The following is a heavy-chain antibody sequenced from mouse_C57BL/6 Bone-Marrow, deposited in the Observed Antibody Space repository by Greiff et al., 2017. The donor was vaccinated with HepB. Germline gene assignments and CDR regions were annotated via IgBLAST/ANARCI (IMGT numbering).Heavy chain of an antibody. CDR3: ARNHGSSYGGFFDY. CDR1: GYTFTDYN. D-gene: IGHD1-1*01. V-gene: IGHV1-18*01. CDR2: INPNNGGT. J-gene: IGHJ2*01. Sequence: EVQLQQSGPELVKPGASVKIPCKASGYTFTDYNMDWVKQSHGKSLEWIGDINPNNGGTIYNQKFKGKATLTVDKSSSTAYMELRSLTSEDTAVYYCARNHGSSYGGFFDYWGQGTTLTVSS.